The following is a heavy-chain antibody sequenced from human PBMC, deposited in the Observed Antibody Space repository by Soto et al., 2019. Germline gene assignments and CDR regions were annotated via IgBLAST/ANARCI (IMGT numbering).Heavy chain of an antibody. D-gene: IGHD1-26*01. CDR3: VRGGSHTFDY. J-gene: IGHJ4*02. CDR1: GFTFSSYA. CDR2: ISGSGGST. Sequence: PGGSLRLSCAASGFTFSSYAMSWVRQAPGKGLEWVSAISGSGGSTYYADSVKGRFTISRDNAKNLMYLQMDSLRAEDTAVYKCVRGGSHTFDYCGQGTLVTVSS. V-gene: IGHV3-23*01.